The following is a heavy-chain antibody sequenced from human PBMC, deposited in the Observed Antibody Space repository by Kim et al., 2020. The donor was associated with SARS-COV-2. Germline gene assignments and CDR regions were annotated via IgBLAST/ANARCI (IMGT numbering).Heavy chain of an antibody. D-gene: IGHD3-9*01. CDR1: GFTFSSYG. J-gene: IGHJ4*02. V-gene: IGHV3-33*06. CDR2: IWYDGSNK. CDR3: AKDSGILTGYYDY. Sequence: GRSLRLSCAASGFTFSSYGMHWVRQAPGKGLEWVAVIWYDGSNKYYADSVKGRFTISRDNSKNTLYLQMNSLRAEDTAVYYCAKDSGILTGYYDYWGQGTLVTVSS.